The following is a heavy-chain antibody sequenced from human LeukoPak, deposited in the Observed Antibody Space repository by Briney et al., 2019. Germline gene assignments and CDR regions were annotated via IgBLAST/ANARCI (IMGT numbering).Heavy chain of an antibody. CDR2: ISAYNGNT. CDR1: GYTFTSYG. V-gene: IGHV1-18*01. Sequence: ASVKVSCKASGYTFTSYGISWVRQAPGQGLEWMGWISAYNGNTNYAQKLQGRVTMTTDTSTSTAYLELRSLRSDDTAVYYCARYYGSGYYSITRYMDVWGKGTTVTVSS. CDR3: ARYYGSGYYSITRYMDV. D-gene: IGHD3-10*01. J-gene: IGHJ6*03.